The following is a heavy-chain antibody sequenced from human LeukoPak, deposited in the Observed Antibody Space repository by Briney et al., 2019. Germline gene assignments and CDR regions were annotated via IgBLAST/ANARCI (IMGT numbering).Heavy chain of an antibody. V-gene: IGHV4-38-2*02. J-gene: IGHJ4*02. CDR3: ARDQAYCGGDCYFDF. CDR2: IYHSGST. Sequence: SETLSLTCAVSDYSISSAYYWGWIRQPPGKGLEWIGSIYHSGSTDYNPSLKSRVTISVDTSKSQFSLKLRSVTAADTAVYYCARDQAYCGGDCYFDFWGQGTLVTVSS. CDR1: DYSISSAYY. D-gene: IGHD2-21*02.